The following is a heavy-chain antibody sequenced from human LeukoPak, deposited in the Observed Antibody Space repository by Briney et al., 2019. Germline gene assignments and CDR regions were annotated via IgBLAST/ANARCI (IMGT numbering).Heavy chain of an antibody. CDR1: GGSFSSYY. D-gene: IGHD6-19*01. Sequence: SETLSLTCAVYGGSFSSYYWSWIRQPPGKGLEWIGYIYYSGSTNYNPSLKSRVTISVDTSKNQFSLKLSSVTAADTAVYYCARSPSSSGYWGYFDYWGQGTLVTVSS. CDR2: IYYSGST. J-gene: IGHJ4*02. CDR3: ARSPSSSGYWGYFDY. V-gene: IGHV4-59*01.